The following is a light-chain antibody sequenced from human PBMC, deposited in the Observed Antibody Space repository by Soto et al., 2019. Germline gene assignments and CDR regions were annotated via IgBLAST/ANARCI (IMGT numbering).Light chain of an antibody. CDR1: QSVRSSY. Sequence: EIVLTQSPAALSLSPGDRATLSCGASQSVRSSYVAWYQQKAGLAPRLLIYDGSSRASGIPDRCSGSGSGTDFTLTIGRLEPEDFALYYCQQYDNSAPLSFGGGTKV. V-gene: IGKV3D-20*01. CDR2: DGS. J-gene: IGKJ4*01. CDR3: QQYDNSAPLS.